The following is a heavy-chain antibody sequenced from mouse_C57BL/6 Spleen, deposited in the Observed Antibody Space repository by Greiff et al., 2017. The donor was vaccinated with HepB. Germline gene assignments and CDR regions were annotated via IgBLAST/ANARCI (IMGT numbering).Heavy chain of an antibody. J-gene: IGHJ4*01. V-gene: IGHV5-6*01. CDR2: ISSGGSYT. Sequence: EVQRVESGGDLVKPGGSLKLSCAASGFTFSSYGMSWVRQTPDKRLEWVATISSGGSYTYYPDSVKGRFTISRDNAKNTLYLQMSSLKSEDTAMYYCARGTEYYAMDYWGQGTSVTVSS. CDR1: GFTFSSYG. D-gene: IGHD3-3*01. CDR3: ARGTEYYAMDY.